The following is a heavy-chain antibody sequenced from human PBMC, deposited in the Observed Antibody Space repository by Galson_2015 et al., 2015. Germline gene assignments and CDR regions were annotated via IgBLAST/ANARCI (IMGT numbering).Heavy chain of an antibody. CDR1: GYTFTSYY. CDR2: INPSGGST. D-gene: IGHD3-10*01. CDR3: ARARTDYYGSGLYYYYGMDV. J-gene: IGHJ6*02. V-gene: IGHV1-46*01. Sequence: SVKVSCKASGYTFTSYYMHWVRQAPGQGLEWMGIINPSGGSTSYAQKFQGRVTMTRDTSTSTVYMELSSLRSEDTAVYYCARARTDYYGSGLYYYYGMDVWGQGTTVTVSS.